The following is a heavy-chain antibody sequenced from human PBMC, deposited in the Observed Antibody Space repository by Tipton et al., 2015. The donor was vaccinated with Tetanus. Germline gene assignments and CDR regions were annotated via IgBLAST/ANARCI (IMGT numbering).Heavy chain of an antibody. J-gene: IGHJ4*02. V-gene: IGHV3-33*01. CDR2: SWYDGTDK. Sequence: SLRLSCAASGFIFSSYGIHWVRQAPGKRLEWVAVSWYDGTDKYYADSVKGRFTISRDNSKNTLYLQMNSLRAEDTAVYCCAREADCSGGSCFSGDFDNWGQGTQVTVSS. CDR1: GFIFSSYG. D-gene: IGHD2-15*01. CDR3: AREADCSGGSCFSGDFDN.